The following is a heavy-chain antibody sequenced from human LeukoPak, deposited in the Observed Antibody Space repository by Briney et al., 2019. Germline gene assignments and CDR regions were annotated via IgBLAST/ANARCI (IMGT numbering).Heavy chain of an antibody. J-gene: IGHJ4*02. CDR2: IRSKAYGGTT. V-gene: IGHV3-49*04. CDR3: TSSTSQDYYDSSGYLWV. D-gene: IGHD3-22*01. CDR1: GFTFGDYA. Sequence: PGRSLRLSCTASGFTFGDYAMGWVRQAPGKGLEWVGFIRSKAYGGTTKYAASVKGRFTISRDDSKSIAYLQMNSLKTEDTAVDYCTSSTSQDYYDSSGYLWVWGQGALVTVSS.